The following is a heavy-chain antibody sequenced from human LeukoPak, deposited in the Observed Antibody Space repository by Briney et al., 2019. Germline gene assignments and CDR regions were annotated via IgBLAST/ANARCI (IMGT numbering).Heavy chain of an antibody. D-gene: IGHD1-1*01. Sequence: ASVKVSCKASGYTFSGYTFTNYGISWVRQAPGQGLEWMGWISTYKSHTNHAQKFQGRVTMITDTSTNTAYMELRSLRSDDTAVYYCAREDNDDYYYYGMDVWGQGTAVTVSS. CDR3: AREDNDDYYYYGMDV. J-gene: IGHJ6*02. V-gene: IGHV1-18*01. CDR2: ISTYKSHT. CDR1: GYTFTNYG.